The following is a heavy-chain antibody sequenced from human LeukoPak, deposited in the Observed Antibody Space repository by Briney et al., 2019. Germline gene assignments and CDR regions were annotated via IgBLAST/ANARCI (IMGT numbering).Heavy chain of an antibody. Sequence: SETLSLTCTVSGDSINIYFWTWIRQPPGEGLEWIGYIYYSGSTNYNPSLKSRVTISVDTSKNQFSLKLDSVTAADTAVYYCARPVPYTSRPDYWGQGTLVTVSS. D-gene: IGHD2-2*01. J-gene: IGHJ4*02. CDR3: ARPVPYTSRPDY. CDR1: GDSINIYF. CDR2: IYYSGST. V-gene: IGHV4-59*08.